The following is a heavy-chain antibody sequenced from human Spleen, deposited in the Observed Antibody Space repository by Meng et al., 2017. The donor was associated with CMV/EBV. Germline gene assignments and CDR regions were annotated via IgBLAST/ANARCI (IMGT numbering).Heavy chain of an antibody. V-gene: IGHV2-5*02. CDR3: AHSGTYFDRGTSWGVSWFDP. Sequence: GVAVGWIRETTGKDMEWLALIYWDDDKYYRPSRKSRLTITKDTSKNRVVLTMTNMDPADTDTYYCAHSGTYFDRGTSWGVSWFDPWGQGILVTVSS. CDR1: GVA. J-gene: IGHJ5*02. CDR2: IYWDDDK. D-gene: IGHD3-10*02.